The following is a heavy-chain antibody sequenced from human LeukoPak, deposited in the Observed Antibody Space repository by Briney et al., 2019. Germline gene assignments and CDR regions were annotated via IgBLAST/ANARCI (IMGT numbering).Heavy chain of an antibody. Sequence: SQTLSLTCTVSGGSISSGGYYWSWIRQHPGKGLEWIGYIYYSGSTYYNPSLKSRVTISVDTSKNQFSLKLSSVTAADTAAYYCARGPMITFGGVIGNFDYWGQGTLVTVSS. D-gene: IGHD3-16*02. CDR2: IYYSGST. J-gene: IGHJ4*02. CDR1: GGSISSGGYY. CDR3: ARGPMITFGGVIGNFDY. V-gene: IGHV4-31*03.